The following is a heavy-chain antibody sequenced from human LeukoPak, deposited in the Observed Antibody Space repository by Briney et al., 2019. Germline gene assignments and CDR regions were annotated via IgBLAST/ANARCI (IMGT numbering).Heavy chain of an antibody. CDR3: ARDRLEEMATDRLYWYFDL. D-gene: IGHD5-24*01. CDR1: GFTFSCYA. J-gene: IGHJ2*01. Sequence: AGRSLRLSCAASGFTFSCYAMHWVRQAPGKGLEWVAVISYDGSNKYYADSVKGRFTISRDNSKNTLYLQMNSLRAEDTAVYYCARDRLEEMATDRLYWYFDLRGRGTLVTVSS. CDR2: ISYDGSNK. V-gene: IGHV3-30-3*01.